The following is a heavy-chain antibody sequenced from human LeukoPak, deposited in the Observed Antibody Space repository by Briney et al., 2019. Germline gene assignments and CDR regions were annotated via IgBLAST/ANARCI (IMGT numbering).Heavy chain of an antibody. Sequence: GGSLRLSCSASGTAFRTYAMHWVRQPPGKGLYYVSAISINGGSTYYADSVRGRFTISRDNSKNTLYLQMSSLRPDDTAVDYCVRTYDENPLGWFDPWGQGTLVTVSS. D-gene: IGHD5-12*01. CDR3: VRTYDENPLGWFDP. CDR1: GTAFRTYA. V-gene: IGHV3-64D*06. J-gene: IGHJ5*02. CDR2: ISINGGST.